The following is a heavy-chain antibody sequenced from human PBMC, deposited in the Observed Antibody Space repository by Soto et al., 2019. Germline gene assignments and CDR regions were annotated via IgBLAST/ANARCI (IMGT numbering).Heavy chain of an antibody. D-gene: IGHD6-13*01. J-gene: IGHJ3*02. Sequence: SETLSLTCTVSGGSISSYYWSWIRQPPGKGLEWIGYIYYSGSTNYNPSLKSRVTISVDTSKNQFSLKLSPVTAADTAVYYCARLWSSSWYEEPAFDIWGQGTMVTVSS. CDR1: GGSISSYY. CDR2: IYYSGST. CDR3: ARLWSSSWYEEPAFDI. V-gene: IGHV4-59*08.